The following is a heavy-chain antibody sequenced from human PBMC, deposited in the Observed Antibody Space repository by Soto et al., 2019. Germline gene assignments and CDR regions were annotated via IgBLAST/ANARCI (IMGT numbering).Heavy chain of an antibody. V-gene: IGHV3-33*01. Sequence: QVQLVESGGGVVQPGRSLRLSCAASGFTFSSYGMHWVRQAPGKGLEWVAVIWYDGSNKYYADSVKGRFTISRDNSKNTLYLQMNSLRAENTAVYYCARDRYCSGGSCALNYYGMDVWGQGTTVTVSS. CDR1: GFTFSSYG. J-gene: IGHJ6*02. CDR2: IWYDGSNK. D-gene: IGHD2-15*01. CDR3: ARDRYCSGGSCALNYYGMDV.